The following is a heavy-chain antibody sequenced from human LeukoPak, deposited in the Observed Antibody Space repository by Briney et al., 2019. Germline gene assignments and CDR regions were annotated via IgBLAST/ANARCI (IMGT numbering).Heavy chain of an antibody. V-gene: IGHV3-30*03. CDR2: ISYDGSNK. CDR3: ARERSGGYSGYDWAFDY. D-gene: IGHD5-12*01. Sequence: GGSLRLSCAASGFTFSSYGMHWVRQAPGKGLEWVAVISYDGSNKYYADSVKGRFTISRDNSKNSLYLQMNSLRAEDTAVYYCARERSGGYSGYDWAFDYWGQGTLVTVSS. J-gene: IGHJ4*02. CDR1: GFTFSSYG.